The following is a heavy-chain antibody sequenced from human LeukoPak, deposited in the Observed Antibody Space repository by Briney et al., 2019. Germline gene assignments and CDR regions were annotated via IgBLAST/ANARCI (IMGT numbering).Heavy chain of an antibody. CDR1: GGSISSSNW. D-gene: IGHD3-10*01. J-gene: IGHJ3*02. CDR2: INHSGST. Sequence: KTSGTLSLTCAVSGGSISSSNWWSWVRQPPGKGLEWIGEINHSGSTNYNPSLKSRVTISVDTSKNQFSLKLSSVTAADTAVYYCAREPYYYGSGSRDAFDIWGQGTMVTVS. CDR3: AREPYYYGSGSRDAFDI. V-gene: IGHV4-4*02.